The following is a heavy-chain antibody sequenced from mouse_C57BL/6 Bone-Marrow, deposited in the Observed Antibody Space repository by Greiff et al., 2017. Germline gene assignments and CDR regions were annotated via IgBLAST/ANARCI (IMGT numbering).Heavy chain of an antibody. CDR3: ARLEFDGSSGDWYFDV. CDR2: IYPRDGST. V-gene: IGHV1-85*01. Sequence: VQLQESGPELVKPGASVKLSCKASGYTFPSYDINWVKQRPGQGLEWIGWIYPRDGSTKYNEKLKGKATLTVDPSSSKAYMELHSLTSEDSAVYFCARLEFDGSSGDWYFDVWGTGTTVTVSS. CDR1: GYTFPSYD. D-gene: IGHD1-1*01. J-gene: IGHJ1*03.